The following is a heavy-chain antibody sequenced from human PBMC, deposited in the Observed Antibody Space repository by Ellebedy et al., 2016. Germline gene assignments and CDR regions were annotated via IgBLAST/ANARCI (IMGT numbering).Heavy chain of an antibody. CDR3: ARDRRSYYYDTFGYKTAFDI. V-gene: IGHV1-69*13. CDR2: IIPIFATP. J-gene: IGHJ3*02. Sequence: ASVKVSCKASGGTFTTYAITWVRQAPGQGLEWMGGIIPIFATPNYAQKFRGRVTITADESTSTAYMELSSLRSDDTAVYYCARDRRSYYYDTFGYKTAFDIWGQGTMVTVSS. D-gene: IGHD3-22*01. CDR1: GGTFTTYA.